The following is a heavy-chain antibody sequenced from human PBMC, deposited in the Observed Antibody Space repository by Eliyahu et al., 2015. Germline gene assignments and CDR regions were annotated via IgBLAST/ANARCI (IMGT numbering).Heavy chain of an antibody. Sequence: QVQLVQPGAEVKKPGASVKVSCKASXYTFTSYXINWVRQAXGQGLEWMGWMNPNSGNTGYAQKFQGRVTMTRNTSISTAYMELSSLRSEDTAVYYCARGFPVRGLQYAASDYWGQGTLVTVSS. CDR3: ARGFPVRGLQYAASDY. J-gene: IGHJ4*02. V-gene: IGHV1-8*01. CDR1: XYTFTSYX. D-gene: IGHD3/OR15-3a*01. CDR2: MNPNSGNT.